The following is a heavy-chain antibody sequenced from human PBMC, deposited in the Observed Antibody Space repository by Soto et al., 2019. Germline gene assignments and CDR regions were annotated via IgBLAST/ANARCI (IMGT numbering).Heavy chain of an antibody. CDR3: ASAGLYDYIWGSRTPPDI. V-gene: IGHV3-7*01. D-gene: IGHD3-16*01. CDR1: GFTFSSYW. CDR2: IKQDGSEK. J-gene: IGHJ3*02. Sequence: EVQLVESGGGLVQPGGSLRLSCAAFGFTFSSYWMSWVRQAPGKGLEWVANIKQDGSEKYYVDSVKGRFTISRDNAKNSLYLQMNSLRAEDTAVYYCASAGLYDYIWGSRTPPDIWGQGTMVTVSS.